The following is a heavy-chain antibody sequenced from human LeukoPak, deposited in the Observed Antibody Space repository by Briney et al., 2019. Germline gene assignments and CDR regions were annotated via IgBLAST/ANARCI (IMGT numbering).Heavy chain of an antibody. D-gene: IGHD3-22*01. CDR2: IGAFNGNT. J-gene: IGHJ3*02. CDR3: ARDFLSYDGSENHFEDTFDI. V-gene: IGHV1-18*01. CDR1: GYSFDRYG. Sequence: ASVKVSCKASGYSFDRYGISWVRQAPAQGLEWLGWIGAFNGNTNYAQNLQGRVTMTADTSTTTAYMELRRLSSDDTAVYYCARDFLSYDGSENHFEDTFDIWGQGTTVTVSS.